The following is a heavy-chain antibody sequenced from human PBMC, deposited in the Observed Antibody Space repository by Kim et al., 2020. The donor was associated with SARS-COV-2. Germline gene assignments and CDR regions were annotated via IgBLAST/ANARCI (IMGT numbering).Heavy chain of an antibody. J-gene: IGHJ4*02. CDR3: AREIGDCSSTSCRTIFDY. CDR2: IWYDGSNK. V-gene: IGHV3-33*01. Sequence: GGSLRLSCAASGFTFSSYGMHWVRQAPGKGLEWVAVIWYDGSNKYYADSVKGRFTISRDNSKNTLYLQMNSLRAEDTAVYYCAREIGDCSSTSCRTIFDYWGQGTLVTVSS. D-gene: IGHD2-2*01. CDR1: GFTFSSYG.